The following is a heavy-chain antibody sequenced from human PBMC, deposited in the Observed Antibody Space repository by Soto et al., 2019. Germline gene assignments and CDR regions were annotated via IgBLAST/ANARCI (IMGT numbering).Heavy chain of an antibody. Sequence: PGGSLRLSCVASGFTFSSYLMHWVRQAPGQGLEWIATISSTSTNIYYADSVKGRITISRDNPKNSLSLQMDSLRREDTAVYYCARGIASSSLVTFDVWGQGTMVTVSS. CDR3: ARGIASSSLVTFDV. CDR1: GFTFSSYL. V-gene: IGHV3-21*01. J-gene: IGHJ3*01. D-gene: IGHD2-21*01. CDR2: ISSTSTNI.